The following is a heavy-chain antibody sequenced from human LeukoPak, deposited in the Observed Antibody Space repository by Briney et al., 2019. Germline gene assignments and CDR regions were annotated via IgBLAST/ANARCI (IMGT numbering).Heavy chain of an antibody. J-gene: IGHJ4*02. CDR1: GYTFTSYA. V-gene: IGHV7-4-1*02. D-gene: IGHD2-15*01. CDR2: INTNTGNP. CDR3: ARSLLDCSGGSCYGVLPPAFDY. Sequence: ASVKVSCKASGYTFTSYAMNWVRQAPGQGLEWMGWINTNTGNPTYAQGFTGRFVFSLDTSVSTAYLQISSLKAEDTAVYYCARSLLDCSGGSCYGVLPPAFDYWGQGTLVTVSS.